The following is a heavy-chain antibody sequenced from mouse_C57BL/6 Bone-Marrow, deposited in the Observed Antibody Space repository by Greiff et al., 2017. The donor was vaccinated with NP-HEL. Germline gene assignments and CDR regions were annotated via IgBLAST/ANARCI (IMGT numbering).Heavy chain of an antibody. CDR1: GYTFTSYG. CDR2: IYPRSGNT. J-gene: IGHJ1*03. V-gene: IGHV1-81*01. Sequence: VQLQQSGAELARPGASVKLSCKASGYTFTSYGISWVKQRTGQGLEWIGEIYPRSGNTYYNEKFKGKATLTADKSSSTAYMEIRSLTSEDSAVYFCARLITTVVPYWYFDVWGTGTTVTVSS. D-gene: IGHD1-1*01. CDR3: ARLITTVVPYWYFDV.